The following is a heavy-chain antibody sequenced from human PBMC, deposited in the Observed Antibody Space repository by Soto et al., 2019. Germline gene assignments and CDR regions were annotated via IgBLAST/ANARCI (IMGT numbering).Heavy chain of an antibody. CDR1: GGSISSYY. J-gene: IGHJ3*02. CDR3: ASLPRLEAFDI. V-gene: IGHV4-59*01. CDR2: IYYSGGT. Sequence: QVQLQESGPGLVKPSETLSLTCTVSGGSISSYYWSWVRQPPGKGLEWIGYIYYSGGTKYNPSLKSRVTISVDTSKNQFSLKLSSVTAADTAVYYCASLPRLEAFDIWGQGTMVTVSS. D-gene: IGHD5-12*01.